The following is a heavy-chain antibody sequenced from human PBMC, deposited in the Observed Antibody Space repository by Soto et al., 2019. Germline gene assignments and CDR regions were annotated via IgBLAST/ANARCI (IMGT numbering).Heavy chain of an antibody. Sequence: QLQLQESGPGLVKPSETLSLTCTVSGGSISSGTYSWGWIRQPPGKGLEWIGTFYYSGSTYYNPSLKGRVTLSVDTSKNQFSLKVSSVTAADTAVYYCARLGGYCTTSCYGYYAMDVWGQGTTVTVSS. CDR1: GGSISSGTYS. CDR2: FYYSGST. J-gene: IGHJ6*02. CDR3: ARLGGYCTTSCYGYYAMDV. D-gene: IGHD2-8*01. V-gene: IGHV4-39*01.